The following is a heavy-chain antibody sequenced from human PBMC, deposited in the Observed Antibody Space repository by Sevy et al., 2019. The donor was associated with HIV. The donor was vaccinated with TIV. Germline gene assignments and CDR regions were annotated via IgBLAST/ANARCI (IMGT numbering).Heavy chain of an antibody. CDR2: IIPMFGTT. D-gene: IGHD3-22*01. CDR3: AIYNYDSSCYLHLYHYGLDV. CDR1: GGTLTTYA. V-gene: IGHV1-69*05. J-gene: IGHJ6*02. Sequence: ASVKVSCKASGGTLTTYAISWVRQAPGQGLEWMGGIIPMFGTTIFAQKFQGRDTLTTDESTSTAYMELRSLRAADTAVYYCAIYNYDSSCYLHLYHYGLDVWGQGTTVTASS.